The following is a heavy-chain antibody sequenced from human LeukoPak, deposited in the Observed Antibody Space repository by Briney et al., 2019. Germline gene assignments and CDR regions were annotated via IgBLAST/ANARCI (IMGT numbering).Heavy chain of an antibody. Sequence: GGSLRLXRAASGFTFSNYGMHWVRQVPGKGLEWVAFIPYDGSNKYYADSLKGRFTISRDNSKNTLYLQMNSLRAEDTAIYYCATDICGGDCYPHGGYWGQGTLVTVSS. D-gene: IGHD2-21*01. CDR2: IPYDGSNK. V-gene: IGHV3-30*02. CDR3: ATDICGGDCYPHGGY. J-gene: IGHJ4*02. CDR1: GFTFSNYG.